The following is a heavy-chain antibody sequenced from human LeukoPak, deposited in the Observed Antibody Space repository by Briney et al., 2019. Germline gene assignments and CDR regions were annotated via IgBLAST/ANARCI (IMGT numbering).Heavy chain of an antibody. CDR3: AREVQVGTHYFDY. CDR2: IYHSGST. V-gene: IGHV4-38-2*02. J-gene: IGHJ4*02. CDR1: SYTISSGYY. D-gene: IGHD3-10*01. Sequence: PSETLSLTCTVSSYTISSGYYWGWIRQPPGKGLGWIGSIYHSGSTYYNPSLKSRVTISVDTSKNQFSLKLTSVTAADTAVYYCAREVQVGTHYFDYWGQGTLVTVSS.